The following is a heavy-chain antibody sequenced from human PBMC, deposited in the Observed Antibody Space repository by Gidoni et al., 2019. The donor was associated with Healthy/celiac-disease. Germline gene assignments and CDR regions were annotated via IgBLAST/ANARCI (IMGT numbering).Heavy chain of an antibody. CDR1: GFTFSSYA. Sequence: EVQLLESGGGLVQPGGSLRLSCAASGFTFSSYAMRWVRQAPGKGLEWVSAISGSGGSTYYADSVKGRFTISRDNSKNTLYLQMNSLRAEDTAVYYCAKDLDSSGYYHSGYFDYWGQGTLVTVSS. V-gene: IGHV3-23*01. J-gene: IGHJ4*02. CDR2: ISGSGGST. CDR3: AKDLDSSGYYHSGYFDY. D-gene: IGHD3-22*01.